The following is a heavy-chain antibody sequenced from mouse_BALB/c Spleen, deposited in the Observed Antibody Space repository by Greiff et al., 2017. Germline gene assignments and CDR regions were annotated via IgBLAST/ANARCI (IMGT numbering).Heavy chain of an antibody. CDR3: ARFTTAHYYAMDY. CDR2: ISSGSSTI. CDR1: GFTFSSFG. D-gene: IGHD1-2*01. Sequence: EVKLMESGGGLVQPGGSRKLSCAASGFTFSSFGMHWVRQAPEKGLEWVAYISSGSSTIYYADTVKGRFTISRDNPKNTLFLQMTSLRSEDTAMYYCARFTTAHYYAMDYWGQGTSVTVSS. J-gene: IGHJ4*01. V-gene: IGHV5-17*02.